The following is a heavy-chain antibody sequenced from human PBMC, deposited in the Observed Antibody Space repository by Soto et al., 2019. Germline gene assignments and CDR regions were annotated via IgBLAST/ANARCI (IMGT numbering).Heavy chain of an antibody. D-gene: IGHD2-2*01. Sequence: GGSLSLSCSVSGFTFSHHSLYWVRQPPGKGLQCVSRISGGGGNNYNAESMKGRFNISRDNSKNTLYLQMNSLRAEDTAVYSGPSCSLEPMDYWAQGP. J-gene: IGHJ4*02. CDR3: PSCSLEPMDY. CDR1: GFTFSHHS. V-gene: IGHV3-64*04. CDR2: ISGGGGNN.